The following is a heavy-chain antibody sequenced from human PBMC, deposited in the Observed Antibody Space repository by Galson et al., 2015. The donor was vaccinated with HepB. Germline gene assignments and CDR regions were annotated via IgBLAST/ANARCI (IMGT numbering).Heavy chain of an antibody. CDR2: ISSSGSTI. D-gene: IGHD6-6*01. Sequence: SLRLSCAASGFTFSSYEMNWVRQAPGKGLEWVSYISSSGSTIYYADSVKGRFTISKDNAKNSLYLQMNSLRAEDTAVYYCARDSSIAARPLDVWGQGTTVTVSS. V-gene: IGHV3-48*03. CDR1: GFTFSSYE. CDR3: ARDSSIAARPLDV. J-gene: IGHJ6*02.